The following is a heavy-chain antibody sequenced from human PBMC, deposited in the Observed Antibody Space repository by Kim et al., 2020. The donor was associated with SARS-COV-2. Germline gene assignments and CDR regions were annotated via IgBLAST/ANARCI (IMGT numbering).Heavy chain of an antibody. D-gene: IGHD3-10*01. J-gene: IGHJ6*02. V-gene: IGHV3-9*01. Sequence: GRFTISRDNAKNSLYMQRNSLRAEDTALYYCAKSLWFGEHYSYYGMDVWGQGTTVTVSS. CDR3: AKSLWFGEHYSYYGMDV.